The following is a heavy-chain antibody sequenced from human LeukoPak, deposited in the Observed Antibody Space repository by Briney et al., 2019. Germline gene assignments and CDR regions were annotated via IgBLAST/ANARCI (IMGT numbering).Heavy chain of an antibody. CDR1: GYTFTSYA. J-gene: IGHJ4*02. CDR3: ARGGLVVAATIDY. Sequence: ASVKVSCKASGYTFTSYAMHWVRQAPGQRLEWMGWINAGNGNTKYSQKFQGRVTITRDTSASTDYMELSSLRSEDTAVYYCARGGLVVAATIDYWGQGTMVTVSS. V-gene: IGHV1-3*01. CDR2: INAGNGNT. D-gene: IGHD2-15*01.